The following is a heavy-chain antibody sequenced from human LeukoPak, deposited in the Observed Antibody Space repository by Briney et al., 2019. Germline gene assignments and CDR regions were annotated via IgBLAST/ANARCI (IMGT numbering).Heavy chain of an antibody. V-gene: IGHV3-30*03. CDR1: GFTPSSHG. J-gene: IGHJ4*02. D-gene: IGHD1-26*01. Sequence: PGGSLRLSCVVSGFTPSSHGMHWVRQAPGKGLEWVAVISYDGGKKSYADSVKGRFTISRDNSKNTLYLQMDSLRVEDTAVYYCARDRAWDYLDSWDQGPLVTVSS. CDR2: ISYDGGKK. CDR3: ARDRAWDYLDS.